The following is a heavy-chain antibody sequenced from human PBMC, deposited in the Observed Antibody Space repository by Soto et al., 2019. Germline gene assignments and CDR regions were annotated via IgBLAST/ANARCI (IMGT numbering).Heavy chain of an antibody. CDR1: GFTFSSYA. CDR2: ISYDGSNK. V-gene: IGHV3-30-3*01. J-gene: IGHJ3*02. D-gene: IGHD3-10*01. Sequence: GGSLRLSCAASGFTFSSYAMHWVRQAPGKGLEWVAVISYDGSNKYYADSVKGRFTISRDNSKNTLYLQMNSLRAEDTAVYYCARTGFGELPLGAFDIWGQGTMVTVSS. CDR3: ARTGFGELPLGAFDI.